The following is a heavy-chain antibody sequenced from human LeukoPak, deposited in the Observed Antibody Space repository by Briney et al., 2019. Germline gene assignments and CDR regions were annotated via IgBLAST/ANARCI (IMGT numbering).Heavy chain of an antibody. CDR3: AREPKWDCSSTSCYIAFDI. D-gene: IGHD2-2*02. V-gene: IGHV3-30-3*01. CDR2: ISYDGSNK. Sequence: PGGSLRLSCAASGFTFSSYAMHWVRQAPGKGLEWVAVISYDGSNKYYADSVKGRFTISRDNSKNTLYLQMNSLRAEDTAVYYCAREPKWDCSSTSCYIAFDIWGQGTMVTVSS. CDR1: GFTFSSYA. J-gene: IGHJ3*02.